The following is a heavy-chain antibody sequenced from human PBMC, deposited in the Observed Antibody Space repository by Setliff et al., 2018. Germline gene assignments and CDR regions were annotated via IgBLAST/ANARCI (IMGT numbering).Heavy chain of an antibody. J-gene: IGHJ3*02. V-gene: IGHV5-51*01. CDR2: IYPGDSDT. CDR1: GFSFTNYW. D-gene: IGHD3-10*01. CDR3: ARPIGGNYYGAFEN. Sequence: GESLKISCQTSGFSFTNYWVAWVRQTPGKGLEWMGIIYPGDSDTRYSPSFEGQLTISADKSISTTYVQWSSLKASDTATYYCARPIGGNYYGAFENWAKGQWSPSPQ.